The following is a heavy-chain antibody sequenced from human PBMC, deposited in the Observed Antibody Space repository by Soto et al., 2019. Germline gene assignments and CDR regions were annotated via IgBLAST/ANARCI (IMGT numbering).Heavy chain of an antibody. CDR3: AKVKGYGSGLNWFDP. J-gene: IGHJ5*02. CDR2: ISGSGGST. Sequence: EVQLLESGGGLVQPGGSLRLSCAASGFTFSSYAMSWVRQAPGKGLEWVSAISGSGGSTYYADSVKGRFTISRDNSKYTLYLQMNSLRAGDTAVYSCAKVKGYGSGLNWFDPWGQGTLVTVSS. V-gene: IGHV3-23*01. CDR1: GFTFSSYA. D-gene: IGHD3-10*01.